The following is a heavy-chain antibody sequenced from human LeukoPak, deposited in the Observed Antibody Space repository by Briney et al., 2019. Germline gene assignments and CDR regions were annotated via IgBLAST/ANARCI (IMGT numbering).Heavy chain of an antibody. V-gene: IGHV3-66*02. CDR3: ARGFGKAAANVFVGYTMDV. J-gene: IGHJ6*02. Sequence: GGSLRLSCAASGFTVDSNYMSWVRQAPGKGLEWVSLIYTGGSTYYADSVRGRFTISRDNSKNTLYLQMNSLRPEDTAVYYCARGFGKAAANVFVGYTMDVWGQGTTVTVS. CDR1: GFTVDSNY. CDR2: IYTGGST. D-gene: IGHD6-13*01.